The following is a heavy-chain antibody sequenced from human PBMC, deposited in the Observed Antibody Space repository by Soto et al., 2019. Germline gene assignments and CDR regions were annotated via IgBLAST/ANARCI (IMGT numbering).Heavy chain of an antibody. V-gene: IGHV1-58*02. CDR3: AAAALSSSSSGFDP. Sequence: ASVKVSCKASGFTFTSSAMQWVRQARGQRLEWIGWIVVGSGNTNYAQKFQERVTITRDMSTSTAYMELSSLRSEDTAVYCCAAAALSSSSSGFDPWGQGTLVTVSS. D-gene: IGHD6-6*01. J-gene: IGHJ5*02. CDR2: IVVGSGNT. CDR1: GFTFTSSA.